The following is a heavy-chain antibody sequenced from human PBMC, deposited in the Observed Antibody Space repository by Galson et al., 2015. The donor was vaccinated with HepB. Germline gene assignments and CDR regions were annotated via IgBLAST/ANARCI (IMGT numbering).Heavy chain of an antibody. Sequence: TLSLTCTVSGDSISSRGYYWSWIRQHPGKGLEWIGYIFYSGTAYHNPSLKSRVTISVDTSKNQFSLNLTSVTVADTAVYYCARVVGLSAATKFYYYYLDVWGTGTTVTVSS. J-gene: IGHJ6*03. CDR1: GDSISSRGYY. CDR2: IFYSGTA. CDR3: ARVVGLSAATKFYYYYLDV. D-gene: IGHD4-17*01. V-gene: IGHV4-31*03.